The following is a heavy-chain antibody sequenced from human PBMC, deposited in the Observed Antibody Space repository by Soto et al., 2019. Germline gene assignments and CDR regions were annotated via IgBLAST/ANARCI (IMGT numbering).Heavy chain of an antibody. CDR3: ARRFGSSYGMDV. V-gene: IGHV1-69*01. J-gene: IGHJ6*01. CDR2: IIPVVGPP. D-gene: IGHD1-26*01. CDR1: GGTFSSYG. Sequence: QLQLVQSGAEVKKPGSSVKVSCKASGGTFSSYGVNWVRQAPGEGLEWMGGIIPVVGPPNYAXKXXXXXXXXXXXXXXXXXXXXXXXRTEDTAVYYCARRFGSSYGMDVWGQGSTVTVSS.